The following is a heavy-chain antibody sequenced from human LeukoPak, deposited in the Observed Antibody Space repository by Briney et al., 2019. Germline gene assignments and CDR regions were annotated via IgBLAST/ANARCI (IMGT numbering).Heavy chain of an antibody. V-gene: IGHV3-7*01. CDR3: TRDPRVLDY. Sequence: GGSLRLSCTASGFTFSGAWMTWVRQAPGKGLEWAANIREDGTEKNYVDSVKGRFTMSRDNAKNSPYLQMNSLRTEDTAVYYCTRDPRVLDYWGQGTLVTVSS. CDR1: GFTFSGAW. D-gene: IGHD3-10*01. CDR2: IREDGTEK. J-gene: IGHJ4*02.